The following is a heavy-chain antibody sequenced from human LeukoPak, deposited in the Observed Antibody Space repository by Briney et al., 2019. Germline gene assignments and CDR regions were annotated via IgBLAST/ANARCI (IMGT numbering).Heavy chain of an antibody. CDR3: AKDLRPLVVLEAFDI. Sequence: GGSLRLSCAASGFSFRRDVTKCVRHAPGEGLGGGADILYDGSNKYYADSVKGPVTISRDKSTKTLFLQMKSLRAQDTASYYCAKDLRPLVVLEAFDIWGQGTMVTVS. CDR2: ILYDGSNK. CDR1: GFSFRRDV. D-gene: IGHD2-15*01. J-gene: IGHJ3*02. V-gene: IGHV3-30*18.